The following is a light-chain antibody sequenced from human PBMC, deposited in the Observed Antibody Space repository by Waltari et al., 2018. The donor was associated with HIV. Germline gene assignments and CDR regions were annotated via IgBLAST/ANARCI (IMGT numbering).Light chain of an antibody. CDR3: QQYHNLPLT. CDR2: DAS. Sequence: IQLTLSPSSLSASVGDRVTITCQASQDISNYLNWYQQKPGKAPKLLIYDASNLETGVPSRFSGSGSGTDFTFTISSLQPEDIATYHCQQYHNLPLTFGGGTKVEIK. CDR1: QDISNY. J-gene: IGKJ4*01. V-gene: IGKV1-33*01.